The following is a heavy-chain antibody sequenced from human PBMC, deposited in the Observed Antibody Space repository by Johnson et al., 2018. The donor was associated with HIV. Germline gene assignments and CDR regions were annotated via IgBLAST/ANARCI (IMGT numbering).Heavy chain of an antibody. CDR2: ISYDGSNK. V-gene: IGHV3-30-3*01. CDR1: GITFSSNS. Sequence: VQLVESWGGAVQPGRSLRLSCAASGITFSSNSMHWVRQVPGKGLEWVAFISYDGSNKYYADSVKGRFTISRDNSKNTLYLQMNSLRAEDTAVYYCARVRWVSKWLSYDAFDIWGQGTMVTVSS. CDR3: ARVRWVSKWLSYDAFDI. D-gene: IGHD3-22*01. J-gene: IGHJ3*02.